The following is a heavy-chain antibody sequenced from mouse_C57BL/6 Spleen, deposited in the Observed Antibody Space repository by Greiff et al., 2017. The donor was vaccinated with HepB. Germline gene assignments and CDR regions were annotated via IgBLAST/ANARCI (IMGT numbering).Heavy chain of an antibody. D-gene: IGHD2-4*01. V-gene: IGHV1-80*01. CDR2: IYPGDGDT. J-gene: IGHJ2*01. Sequence: QVQLQQSGAELVKPGASVKISCKASGYAFSSYWMNWVKQRPGKGLEWIGQIYPGDGDTNYNGKFKGKATLTADKSSSTAYMQLSSLTSEDSAVYFCARSRDYDDGGGFDYWGQGTTLTVSS. CDR3: ARSRDYDDGGGFDY. CDR1: GYAFSSYW.